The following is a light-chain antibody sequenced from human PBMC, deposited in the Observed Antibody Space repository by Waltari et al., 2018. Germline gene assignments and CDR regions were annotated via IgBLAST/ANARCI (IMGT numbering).Light chain of an antibody. Sequence: YALIQPPSVSVAPGQTARITCGGNNIGSKNVHWYQQKPGLAPVVVVYDDTERPSGIPARFSGSNSGNTAALTIFRVEVGDEADYYCQVWDRSSDQWVFGGGTKLTVV. CDR1: NIGSKN. J-gene: IGLJ3*02. V-gene: IGLV3-21*02. CDR3: QVWDRSSDQWV. CDR2: DDT.